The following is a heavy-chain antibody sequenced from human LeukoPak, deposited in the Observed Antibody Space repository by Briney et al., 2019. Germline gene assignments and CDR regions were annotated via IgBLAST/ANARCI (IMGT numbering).Heavy chain of an antibody. Sequence: GSSVKVSCKTSGYSFSQYTNMGVRQAPGQGLEWLGWLYLYTSIKYYAQWFQGRVTMATDTSTSTAYVEMRNLRSEDTAICCCSREAPLGMRGSHAFDVWGQGTKVIVSS. D-gene: IGHD3-10*01. J-gene: IGHJ3*01. V-gene: IGHV1-18*01. CDR1: GYSFSQYT. CDR3: SREAPLGMRGSHAFDV. CDR2: LYLYTSIK.